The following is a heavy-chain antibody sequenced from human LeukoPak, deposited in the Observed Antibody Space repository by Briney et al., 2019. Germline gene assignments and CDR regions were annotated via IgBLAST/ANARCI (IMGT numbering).Heavy chain of an antibody. CDR2: INPNSGGT. CDR1: GYTLTRYY. V-gene: IGHV1-2*02. CDR3: ARGEQQLVLYYYYMDV. Sequence: ASVTVSRKASGYTLTRYYMHWVRQAPGQGLEGMGWINPNSGGTNYAQKFQGRVTMTRDTSISTAYMELSRLRSDDTAVYYCARGEQQLVLYYYYMDVWGKGTTVTVSS. J-gene: IGHJ6*03. D-gene: IGHD6-13*01.